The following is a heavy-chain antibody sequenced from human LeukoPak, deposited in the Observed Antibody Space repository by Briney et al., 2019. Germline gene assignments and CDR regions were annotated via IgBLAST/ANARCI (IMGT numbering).Heavy chain of an antibody. CDR3: ARDLGAPPGINWFDP. CDR1: GGSISSYY. J-gene: IGHJ5*02. Sequence: PSETLSLTRTFSGGSISSYYWSWIRQPPGKGLEGIGDIYYSGNTDYNPSLTSRVTMSVDTSNNQLSLKLTSVTAADTAVYYCARDLGAPPGINWFDPWGQGTLVTVSS. CDR2: IYYSGNT. V-gene: IGHV4-59*01. D-gene: IGHD2/OR15-2a*01.